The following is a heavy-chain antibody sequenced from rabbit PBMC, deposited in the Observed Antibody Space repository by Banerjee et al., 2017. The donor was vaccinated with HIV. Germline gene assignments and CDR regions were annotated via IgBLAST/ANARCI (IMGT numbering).Heavy chain of an antibody. CDR3: ARETYDDYGNYDL. CDR1: GFDFSSYG. V-gene: IGHV1S21*01. CDR2: ISTGDGIT. D-gene: IGHD2-1*01. Sequence: EQLEESGGGLVKPEGSLTLTCKASGFDFSSYGVSWVRQAPGKGLEWIGYISTGDGITYYASWVNGRFTISKTSSTTVDLKMTSLTAADTATYFCARETYDDYGNYDLWGQGTLVTVS. J-gene: IGHJ3*01.